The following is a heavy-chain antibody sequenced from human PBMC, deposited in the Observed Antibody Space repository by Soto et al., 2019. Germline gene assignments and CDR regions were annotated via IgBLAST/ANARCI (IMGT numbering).Heavy chain of an antibody. J-gene: IGHJ6*02. D-gene: IGHD6-13*01. CDR3: ARDLGSSWFGYGMDV. Sequence: EVQLVESGGGLVQPGGSVRLSCAASVFTFSSYSMNWVRQAPGKGLEWVSYISSSSSTIYYADSVKVRFTISRDNAKNSRYLQMNSLRDEDTAVYYCARDLGSSWFGYGMDVWGQGTTDTVSS. CDR2: ISSSSSTI. V-gene: IGHV3-48*02. CDR1: VFTFSSYS.